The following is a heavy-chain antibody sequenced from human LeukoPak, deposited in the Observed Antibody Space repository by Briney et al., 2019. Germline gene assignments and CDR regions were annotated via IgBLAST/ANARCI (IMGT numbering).Heavy chain of an antibody. Sequence: ASVKVSCKASGYTFTSYYMHWVRQAPGQGLEWMGIINPSGGSTSYAQKFQGRVTMTRDTSTSTVYMELSSLRSEDTAVCYCARAEWELPYFDYWGQGTLVTVSS. CDR3: ARAEWELPYFDY. D-gene: IGHD1-26*01. CDR2: INPSGGST. V-gene: IGHV1-46*03. J-gene: IGHJ4*02. CDR1: GYTFTSYY.